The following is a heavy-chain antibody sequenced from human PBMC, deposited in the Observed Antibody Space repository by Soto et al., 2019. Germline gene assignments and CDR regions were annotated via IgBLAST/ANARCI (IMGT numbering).Heavy chain of an antibody. Sequence: TLSLTCSVSGVSISSGSHYWGWIRQPPGKGLEWIGTIDYSGSTYYNPSLKSRLTIPVDTPKNQFSLKLSSVTAADTAVYYCARHQRYFDYRNWFDPWGQGTLVTVSS. D-gene: IGHD3-9*01. J-gene: IGHJ5*02. CDR1: GVSISSGSHY. CDR3: ARHQRYFDYRNWFDP. CDR2: IDYSGST. V-gene: IGHV4-39*01.